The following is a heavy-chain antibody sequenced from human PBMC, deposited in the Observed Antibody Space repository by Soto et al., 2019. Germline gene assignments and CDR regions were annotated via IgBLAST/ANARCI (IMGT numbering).Heavy chain of an antibody. Sequence: ESGGGLVKPGGSLRLSCAASGFTFSNAWMNWVRQAPGKGLEWVGRIKSKTDGGTTDYAAPVKGRFTISRDDSKNTLYLQMNSLKTEDTAVYYCTTRDIVVVPAAMLHQFDYWGQGTLVTVSS. D-gene: IGHD2-2*01. CDR3: TTRDIVVVPAAMLHQFDY. J-gene: IGHJ4*02. CDR2: IKSKTDGGTT. V-gene: IGHV3-15*07. CDR1: GFTFSNAW.